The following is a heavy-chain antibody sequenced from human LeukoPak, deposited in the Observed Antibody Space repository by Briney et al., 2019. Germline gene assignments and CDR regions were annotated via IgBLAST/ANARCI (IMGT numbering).Heavy chain of an antibody. D-gene: IGHD2-2*02. CDR1: GFTFGDYA. Sequence: GGSLRLSCTASGFTFGDYAMSWFRQAPGKGLEWVGFIRSKAYGGTKEYAASVKGRFTISRDDSKSIAYLQMNSLKTEDTAVYYCTRQYCSSTSCYINWFDPWGQGTLVTVSS. CDR2: IRSKAYGGTK. CDR3: TRQYCSSTSCYINWFDP. V-gene: IGHV3-49*03. J-gene: IGHJ5*02.